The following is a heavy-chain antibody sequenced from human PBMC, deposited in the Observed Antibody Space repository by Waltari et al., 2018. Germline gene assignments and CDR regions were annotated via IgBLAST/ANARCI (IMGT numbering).Heavy chain of an antibody. J-gene: IGHJ3*02. CDR2: IYYSGST. V-gene: IGHV4-39*07. CDR3: ARDLTYAPAFDI. Sequence: QLQLQESGPGLVKPSETLSLTCTVSGGSISSSSYYWGWIRQPPGKGLEWIGSIYYSGSTSYNPSLKSRVTISVDTSKNQFSLKLSSVTAADTAVYYCARDLTYAPAFDIWGQGTMVTVSS. D-gene: IGHD4-17*01. CDR1: GGSISSSSYY.